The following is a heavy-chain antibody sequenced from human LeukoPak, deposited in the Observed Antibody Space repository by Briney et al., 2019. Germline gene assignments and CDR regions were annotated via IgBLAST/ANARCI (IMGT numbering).Heavy chain of an antibody. D-gene: IGHD3-10*01. J-gene: IGHJ4*02. CDR1: GYSISSGYY. CDR3: AREITMVREIDY. Sequence: PSETLSLTCTVSGYSISSGYYWGWIRQPPGKGLEWIGSLYHSGSTYYNPSLKSRVTISVDTSKNQFSLKLSSVTAADTAVYYCAREITMVREIDYWGQGTLVTVSS. CDR2: LYHSGST. V-gene: IGHV4-38-2*02.